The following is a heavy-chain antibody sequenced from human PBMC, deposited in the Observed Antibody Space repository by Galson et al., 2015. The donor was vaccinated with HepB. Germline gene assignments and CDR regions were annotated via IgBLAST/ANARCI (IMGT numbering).Heavy chain of an antibody. J-gene: IGHJ4*02. CDR3: SRGNDDYGGKESDYYFDY. CDR2: TYYRSTWYN. V-gene: IGHV6-1*01. Sequence: CAISGDSVSSNSATWNWIRQSPSRGLEWLGRTYYRSTWYNDYALSVKSRLTINPETSKNQFSLQLNSVTPEDTAVYYCSRGNDDYGGKESDYYFDYWGQGTLVTVSS. D-gene: IGHD4-23*01. CDR1: GDSVSSNSAT.